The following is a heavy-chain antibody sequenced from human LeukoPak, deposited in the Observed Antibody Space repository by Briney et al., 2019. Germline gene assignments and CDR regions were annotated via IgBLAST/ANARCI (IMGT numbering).Heavy chain of an antibody. J-gene: IGHJ6*03. CDR3: AKASSGYKLYYYYYMDV. CDR1: GFTFSSYG. D-gene: IGHD3-22*01. V-gene: IGHV3-30*02. CDR2: IRYDGSNK. Sequence: GGSLRLSCAASGFTFSSYGMHWVRQAPGKGLEWVAFIRYDGSNKYYADSVKGRFTISRDNSKNTLYLQMNSLRAEDTAVYYCAKASSGYKLYYYYYMDVRGKGTTVTVSS.